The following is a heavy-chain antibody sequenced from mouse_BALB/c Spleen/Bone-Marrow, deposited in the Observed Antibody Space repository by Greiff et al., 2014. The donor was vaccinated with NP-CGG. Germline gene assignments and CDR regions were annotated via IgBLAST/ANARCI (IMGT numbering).Heavy chain of an antibody. CDR3: TRSRGYFDY. CDR2: IYPSDTYT. J-gene: IGHJ2*01. Sequence: QVQLQQSGAELVRPGASVKLSCKASGYTFTTFWINWVKQRPGQGLEWIGNIYPSDTYTNYSQDFKDKATLTVDKSSSTAYMQLSSPTSEDSAVYYCTRSRGYFDYWGQGTTLTASS. V-gene: IGHV1-69*02. CDR1: GYTFTTFW.